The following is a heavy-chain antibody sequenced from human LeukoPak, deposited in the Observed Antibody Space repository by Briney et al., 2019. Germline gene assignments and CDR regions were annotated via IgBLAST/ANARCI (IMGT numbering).Heavy chain of an antibody. CDR3: ARAHQKGRSVLRYFDWLLSYNWFDP. V-gene: IGHV1-46*01. CDR1: GYSFSLYY. D-gene: IGHD3-9*01. J-gene: IGHJ5*02. CDR2: INPGDGST. Sequence: GASVKVSCKASGYSFSLYYLHWVRQAPGQGPEWMGMINPGDGSTTYRQKFQGRVTMTRDMSTSTVYMELSSLRSEDTAVYYCARAHQKGRSVLRYFDWLLSYNWFDPWGQGTLVTVSS.